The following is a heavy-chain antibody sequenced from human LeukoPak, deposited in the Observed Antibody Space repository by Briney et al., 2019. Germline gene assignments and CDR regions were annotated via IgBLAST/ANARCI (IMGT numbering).Heavy chain of an antibody. V-gene: IGHV3-66*01. CDR2: IHNDGNT. J-gene: IGHJ4*02. D-gene: IGHD1-1*01. CDR3: ARGFLQLTPYYFDY. Sequence: GGSLRLSCAASGFDVSINYMNWIRQSPEKGLEWVSIIHNDGNTYYAHSVKGRFTVSRDNSKNTVSLQMDSQRVDDTAVYFCARGFLQLTPYYFDYWGQGTLVTVSS. CDR1: GFDVSINY.